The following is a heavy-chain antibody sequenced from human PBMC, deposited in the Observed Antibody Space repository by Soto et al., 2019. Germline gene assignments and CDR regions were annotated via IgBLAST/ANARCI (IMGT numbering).Heavy chain of an antibody. CDR3: ARAPHFWSGYSGEYGMDV. D-gene: IGHD3-3*01. Sequence: QVQLVQSGAEVKKPGASVKVSCKASGYTFTGYYMHWVRQAPGQGLEWMGWINTNSGGTNYAQKFQGWVTMTRDTSISTAYMELSMLRSDDTAVYYCARAPHFWSGYSGEYGMDVWGQGTTVTVSS. CDR1: GYTFTGYY. V-gene: IGHV1-2*04. CDR2: INTNSGGT. J-gene: IGHJ6*02.